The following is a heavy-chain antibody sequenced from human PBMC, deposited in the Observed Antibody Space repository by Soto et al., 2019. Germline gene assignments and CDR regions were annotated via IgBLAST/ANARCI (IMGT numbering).Heavy chain of an antibody. CDR1: GFPFTNTW. D-gene: IGHD4-17*01. V-gene: IGHV3-15*01. CDR3: TTARGTYGAEHFQH. J-gene: IGHJ1*01. CDR2: IKSKTDDGTT. Sequence: GGSMRLSCVASGFPFTNTWLSWFREAPRKVLEWVGRIKSKTDDGTTNYAAPVKGRFTISRDDSKNTLYLEVNSLKTEDTAVYYCTTARGTYGAEHFQHWGPGTLVTVSS.